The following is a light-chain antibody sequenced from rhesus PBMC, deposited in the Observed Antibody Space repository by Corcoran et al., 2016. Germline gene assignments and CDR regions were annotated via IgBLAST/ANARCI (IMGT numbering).Light chain of an antibody. Sequence: DIQMTQSPSSLSASVGDRVTITCRASQGISTYLNWYQQKPGKAPKRLIYKASSLESGFPSRCSGIGSGTDFTLTISSLQPEDFATYYCLQYNSDPWTFGQGTKVEIK. CDR2: KAS. V-gene: IGKV1-43*02. CDR3: LQYNSDPWT. CDR1: QGISTY. J-gene: IGKJ1*01.